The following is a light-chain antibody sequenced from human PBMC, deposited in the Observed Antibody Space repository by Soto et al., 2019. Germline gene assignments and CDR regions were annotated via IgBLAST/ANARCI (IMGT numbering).Light chain of an antibody. V-gene: IGKV3-20*01. CDR2: GAS. Sequence: TQSPCTLSSSPLERSTLSCRASQAVSSNYLAWYQQKPGQAPRLLISGASGRATGVPDRFSGSGSGTEFTLTIDRLESEDFAVYFCQQYGDLPWTFGQGTKVDIK. CDR1: QAVSSNY. CDR3: QQYGDLPWT. J-gene: IGKJ1*01.